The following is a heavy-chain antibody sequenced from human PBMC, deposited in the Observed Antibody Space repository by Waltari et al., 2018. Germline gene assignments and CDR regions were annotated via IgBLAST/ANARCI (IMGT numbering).Heavy chain of an antibody. CDR1: GYSISSGYY. V-gene: IGHV4-38-2*01. Sequence: QVQLQESGPGLVKPSETLSLTCAVSGYSISSGYYWGWIRQPPGKGLEWIGSIYHSGSTYYNPSLKSRVTRSVDTSKNQFSLKLSSVTAADTAVYYCARSGWSSGFADYWGQGTLVTVSS. J-gene: IGHJ4*02. D-gene: IGHD6-19*01. CDR3: ARSGWSSGFADY. CDR2: IYHSGST.